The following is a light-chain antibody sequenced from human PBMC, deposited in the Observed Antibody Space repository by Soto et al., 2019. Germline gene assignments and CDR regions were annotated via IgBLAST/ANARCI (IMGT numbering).Light chain of an antibody. CDR2: EAS. Sequence: DIQMTQSPSSLSASVGDRVTITCQASQDIAKYLNWYQQKPGKAPKLLIYEASNLVTGVPLRFSGSGSGTDFTFTISSLQPEDIATYYCQQYDFLRTFSQGTRLEIK. CDR3: QQYDFLRT. V-gene: IGKV1-33*01. J-gene: IGKJ5*01. CDR1: QDIAKY.